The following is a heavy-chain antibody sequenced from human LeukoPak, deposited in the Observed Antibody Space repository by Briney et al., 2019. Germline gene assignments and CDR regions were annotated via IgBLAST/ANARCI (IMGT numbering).Heavy chain of an antibody. CDR3: ARVWWDIAVADAGWFDP. J-gene: IGHJ5*02. CDR2: ISAYSAYNGNT. V-gene: IGHV1-18*01. Sequence: ASVKVSCKASGYTFTSYGISWVRQAPGQGPEWMGWISAYSAYNGNTNYAQKFQGRVTMTTDTSTSTAYMELRSLRSDDTAVYYCARVWWDIAVADAGWFDPWGQGTLVTVSS. CDR1: GYTFTSYG. D-gene: IGHD6-19*01.